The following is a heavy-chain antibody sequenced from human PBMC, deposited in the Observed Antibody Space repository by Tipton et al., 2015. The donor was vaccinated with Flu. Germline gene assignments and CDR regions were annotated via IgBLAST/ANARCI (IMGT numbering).Heavy chain of an antibody. CDR1: GYFIGSGYY. CDR3: ARLRIVGPTA. J-gene: IGHJ5*02. V-gene: IGHV4-38-2*01. CDR2: FYYGGST. Sequence: TLSLTCSVSGYFIGSGYYWGWIRQPPGKGLEWIGSFYYGGSTHYNPSLESRVTISVDTSKNQFSLKWSSVTAADTAVYYCARLRIVGPTAWGQGTLVTVSA. D-gene: IGHD1-26*01.